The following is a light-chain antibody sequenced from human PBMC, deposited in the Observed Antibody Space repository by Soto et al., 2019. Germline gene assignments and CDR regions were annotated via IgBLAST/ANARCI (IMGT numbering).Light chain of an antibody. V-gene: IGLV2-14*01. CDR2: EVR. CDR1: SSDVGFYDF. Sequence: QSVLTQPASVSGSPGQSITISCTGTSSDVGFYDFVSWYQQRPGKAPKLIIYEVRNRPSGVSNRFSGSKSGNTASLTISGLQADDEADYFCSSYTSTTSYVFGTGTKLTVL. CDR3: SSYTSTTSYV. J-gene: IGLJ1*01.